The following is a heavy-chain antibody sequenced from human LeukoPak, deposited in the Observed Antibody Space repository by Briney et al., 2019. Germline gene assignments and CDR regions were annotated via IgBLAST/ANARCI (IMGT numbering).Heavy chain of an antibody. CDR3: ARQMTTLPAGRTFDV. CDR2: VYYSGGT. V-gene: IGHV4-59*11. D-gene: IGHD1-14*01. Sequence: SETLSLTCSVSGDSFSGHYWHWIRQPPGKGLDWIGSVYYSGGTNYNPSLRSRVTISVDSSKNQFSLKLTPVTAADTAIYYCARQMTTLPAGRTFDVWGLGTMVTVSS. CDR1: GDSFSGHY. J-gene: IGHJ3*01.